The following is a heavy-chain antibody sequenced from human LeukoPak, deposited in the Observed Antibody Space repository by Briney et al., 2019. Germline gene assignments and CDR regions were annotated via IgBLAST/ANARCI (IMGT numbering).Heavy chain of an antibody. CDR2: INHSGST. V-gene: IGHV4-34*01. CDR1: GGSFSGYY. Sequence: SETLSLTCAVYGGSFSGYYWSWIRQPPGKGLEWIGEINHSGSTNYNPSLKSRVTISVDTSKNQFSLKLSSVTAADTAVYYCARVRSSGDSEDWGQGTLVTVSS. D-gene: IGHD6-19*01. J-gene: IGHJ4*02. CDR3: ARVRSSGDSED.